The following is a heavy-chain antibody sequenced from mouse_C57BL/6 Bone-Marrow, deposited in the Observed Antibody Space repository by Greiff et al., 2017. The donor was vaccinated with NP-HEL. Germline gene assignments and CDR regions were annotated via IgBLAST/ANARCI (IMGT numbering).Heavy chain of an antibody. Sequence: EVKLQESGGGLVQPGGSMKLSCVASGFTFSNYWMNWVRQSPEKGLEWVAQIRLKSDNYATHYAESVKGRFTISRDDSKSSVYLQMNNLRAEDTGIYYCTGEKLTGTGWYFDVWGTGTTVTVSS. D-gene: IGHD4-1*01. J-gene: IGHJ1*03. CDR3: TGEKLTGTGWYFDV. CDR1: GFTFSNYW. V-gene: IGHV6-3*01. CDR2: IRLKSDNYAT.